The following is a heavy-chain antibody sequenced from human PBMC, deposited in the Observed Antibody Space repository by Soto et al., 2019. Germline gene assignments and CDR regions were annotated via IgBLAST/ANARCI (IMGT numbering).Heavy chain of an antibody. J-gene: IGHJ5*02. CDR1: GGSISSSSYY. CDR3: ARHGHMVRGVISGPNWFDP. D-gene: IGHD3-10*01. CDR2: IYYSGST. V-gene: IGHV4-39*01. Sequence: KPSETLSLTCTVSGGSISSSSYYWGWIRQPPGKGLEWIGSIYYSGSTYYNPSLKSRVTISVDTSKNQFSLKLSSVTAADTAVYYCARHGHMVRGVISGPNWFDPWGQGTLVTVSS.